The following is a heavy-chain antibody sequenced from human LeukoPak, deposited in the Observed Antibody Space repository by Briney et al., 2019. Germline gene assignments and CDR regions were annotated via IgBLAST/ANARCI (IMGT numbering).Heavy chain of an antibody. V-gene: IGHV3-30*01. CDR3: ARVRDSSGWFGHYFDY. CDR1: GFTFSSYA. J-gene: IGHJ4*02. D-gene: IGHD6-19*01. Sequence: GGSLRLSCAASGFTFSSYAMHWVRQAPGKGLELVAVISYDGDNKYYADSVKGRFTISRDNSKNTLYLQMNSLRAEDTAVYYCARVRDSSGWFGHYFDYWGQGTLVTVSS. CDR2: ISYDGDNK.